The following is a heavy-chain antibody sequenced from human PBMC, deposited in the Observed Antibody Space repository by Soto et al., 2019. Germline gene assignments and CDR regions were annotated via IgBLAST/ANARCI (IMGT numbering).Heavy chain of an antibody. Sequence: ASVKVSCKASGGTFSSYAISWVRQAPGQGXEWMGGIIPIFGTANYAQKFQGRVTITADESTSTAYMELSSLRSEDTAVYYCARVRYSDYDPHTPSYYYYGMDVWGQGTTVTVSS. CDR1: GGTFSSYA. D-gene: IGHD5-12*01. J-gene: IGHJ6*02. CDR2: IIPIFGTA. V-gene: IGHV1-69*13. CDR3: ARVRYSDYDPHTPSYYYYGMDV.